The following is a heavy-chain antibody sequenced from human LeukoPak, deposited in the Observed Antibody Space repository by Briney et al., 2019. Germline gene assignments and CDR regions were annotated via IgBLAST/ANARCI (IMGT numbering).Heavy chain of an antibody. CDR1: GGFFSGYY. Sequence: KPSETLSLTCAVYGGFFSGYYWSWIRQPPGKGLEWIGEINHSGSTNYNPSLKSRVTISVDTSKNQFSLKLSSVTAADTAVYYCARHGAAAAGTSSESYYYYYMDVWGKGTTVTISS. V-gene: IGHV4-34*01. D-gene: IGHD6-13*01. CDR3: ARHGAAAAGTSSESYYYYYMDV. J-gene: IGHJ6*03. CDR2: INHSGST.